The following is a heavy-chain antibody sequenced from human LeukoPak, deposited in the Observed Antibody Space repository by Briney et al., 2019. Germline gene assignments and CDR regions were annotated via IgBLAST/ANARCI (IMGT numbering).Heavy chain of an antibody. CDR2: IYYSGST. CDR1: GDSISSGAYY. CDR3: ARAVTGYYYYYMDV. D-gene: IGHD4-11*01. Sequence: SETLSLTCTVSGDSISSGAYYWSWIRQPAGKGLEWIGYIYYSGSTNYNPSLKSRVTISVDTSKNQFSLKLSSVTAADTAVYYCARAVTGYYYYYMDVWGKGTTVTISS. V-gene: IGHV4-61*10. J-gene: IGHJ6*03.